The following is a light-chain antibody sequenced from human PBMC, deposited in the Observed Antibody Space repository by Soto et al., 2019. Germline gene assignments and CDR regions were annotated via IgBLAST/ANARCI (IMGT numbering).Light chain of an antibody. CDR2: DAS. CDR3: QQSYSTPQT. Sequence: EIVMTQSPATLSVSPGDRATLSCRASQSVSSSLAWYQQIPGQAPRLLIYDASTRATGIPARFGGSGSGTEFTLNISSLQPEDFATYYCQQSYSTPQTFGQGTKVDIK. CDR1: QSVSSS. J-gene: IGKJ1*01. V-gene: IGKV3-15*01.